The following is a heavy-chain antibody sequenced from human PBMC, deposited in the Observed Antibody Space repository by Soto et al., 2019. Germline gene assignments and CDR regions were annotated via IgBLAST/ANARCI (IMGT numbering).Heavy chain of an antibody. V-gene: IGHV1-8*01. Sequence: ASVKVSCKASGYTFTSYDINWVRQATGQGLEWMGWMNPNSGNTGYAQKFQGRVTMTRNTPISTAYMELSSLRSEDTAVYYCARGLRSLRYFDWSNLGYYFDYWGQGTLVTVSS. J-gene: IGHJ4*02. CDR2: MNPNSGNT. CDR1: GYTFTSYD. CDR3: ARGLRSLRYFDWSNLGYYFDY. D-gene: IGHD3-9*01.